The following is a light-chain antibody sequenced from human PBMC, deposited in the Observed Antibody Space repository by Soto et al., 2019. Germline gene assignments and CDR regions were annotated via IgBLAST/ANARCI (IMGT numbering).Light chain of an antibody. V-gene: IGLV2-14*01. Sequence: QSVLTQPASVSGSPGQSITISCTGTSSDVAYYNYVSWYQQHPDRAPNRLIYGVTNRPSGASNRFSGSKSGNTASLTISGLQAEDEADYYCCSYAGRSDKYVFGAGTKVTVL. CDR2: GVT. CDR3: CSYAGRSDKYV. CDR1: SSDVAYYNY. J-gene: IGLJ1*01.